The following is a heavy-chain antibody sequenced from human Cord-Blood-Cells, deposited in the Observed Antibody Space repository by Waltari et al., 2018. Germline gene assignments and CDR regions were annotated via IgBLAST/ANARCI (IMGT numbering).Heavy chain of an antibody. CDR2: INAGNGNT. CDR3: ARDSPADSFDY. D-gene: IGHD2-2*01. CDR1: TFTSYA. V-gene: IGHV1-3*01. J-gene: IGHJ4*02. Sequence: TFTSYAMHWVRQAPGQRLEWMGWINAGNGNTKYSQKFQGRVTITRDTSASTAYMELSSLRSEDMAVYYCARDSPADSFDYWGQGTLVTVSS.